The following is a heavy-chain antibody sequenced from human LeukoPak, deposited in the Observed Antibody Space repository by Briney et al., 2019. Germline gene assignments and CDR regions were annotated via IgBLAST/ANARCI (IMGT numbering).Heavy chain of an antibody. CDR1: GGSISSYY. J-gene: IGHJ4*02. Sequence: SETLSLTCTVSGGSISSYYWSWIRQPPGKGLEWIGYIYYSGSTNYNPSLKSRVTISVDTSKNQFSLKLSSVTAADTAVYHCASGFRGWYIIDYWGQGTLVTVSS. CDR2: IYYSGST. V-gene: IGHV4-59*01. CDR3: ASGFRGWYIIDY. D-gene: IGHD6-19*01.